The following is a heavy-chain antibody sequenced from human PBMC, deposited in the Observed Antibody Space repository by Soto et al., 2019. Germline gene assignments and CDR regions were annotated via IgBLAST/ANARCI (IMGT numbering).Heavy chain of an antibody. CDR1: GGSVSSYY. Sequence: SETLSLTCTVSGGSVSSYYWTWIRQSAGKGLEWIGRIFISGSTNYNPSFNSRVTMSVDTSKNQFSLKLSSVTAADTATYYCASALVDYGDYYFDRWGQGTLVTVSS. J-gene: IGHJ4*02. D-gene: IGHD4-17*01. CDR2: IFISGST. CDR3: ASALVDYGDYYFDR. V-gene: IGHV4-4*07.